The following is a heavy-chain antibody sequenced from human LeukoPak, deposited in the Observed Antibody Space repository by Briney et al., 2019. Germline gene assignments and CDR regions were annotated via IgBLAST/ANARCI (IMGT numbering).Heavy chain of an antibody. V-gene: IGHV3-23*01. CDR2: ISGSGGST. Sequence: GGSLRLSCAASGFTFSSYSMTWVRQAPGKGLEWVSVISGSGGSTYYAGSVKGRFTISRDNFKNTLDLQMDSLRAEDTAVYYCAKVWFGELSHFDYWGQGTLVTVSS. CDR3: AKVWFGELSHFDY. CDR1: GFTFSSYS. D-gene: IGHD3-10*01. J-gene: IGHJ4*02.